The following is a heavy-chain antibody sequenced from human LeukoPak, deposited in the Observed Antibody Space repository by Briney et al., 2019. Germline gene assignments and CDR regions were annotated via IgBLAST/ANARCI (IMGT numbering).Heavy chain of an antibody. CDR3: SSGNSHAFDI. J-gene: IGHJ3*02. CDR2: TYTDVNT. CDR1: GFTVSSSY. D-gene: IGHD4-23*01. Sequence: GGSLRLSCAASGFTVSSSYMSWVRQAPGKGLEWVSITYTDVNTNYADSVKGRFTISRDNSQNTLSLQMSSLRAEDTAVYYCSSGNSHAFDIWGQGTMVTVSS. V-gene: IGHV3-53*01.